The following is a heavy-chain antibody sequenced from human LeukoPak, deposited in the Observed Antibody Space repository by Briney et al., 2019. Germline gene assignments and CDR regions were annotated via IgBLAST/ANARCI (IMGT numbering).Heavy chain of an antibody. CDR3: ARGLQVGATSDY. D-gene: IGHD1-26*01. J-gene: IGHJ4*02. V-gene: IGHV1-8*01. Sequence: GVSVKVSCKASGYTFTSYDINWVRQATGQGLEWMGWMNPNSGNTGYAQKFQGRVTMTRNTSISTAYMEPSSLRSEDTAVYYCARGLQVGATSDYWGQGTLVTVSS. CDR1: GYTFTSYD. CDR2: MNPNSGNT.